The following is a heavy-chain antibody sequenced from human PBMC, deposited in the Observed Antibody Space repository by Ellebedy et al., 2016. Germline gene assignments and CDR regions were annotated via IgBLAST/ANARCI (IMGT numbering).Heavy chain of an antibody. CDR3: AHRLLRSAYVAFDV. Sequence: SGPTLVKPTQTLTLTCTFSGFSLDPSAVVVGWIRQPPGKALEWLSFIYGNDEKRYRPSLRSRLTITKDTSKNQVVLTISNMEPVDTATYFCAHRLLRSAYVAFDVWGQGTKVNVSS. D-gene: IGHD3-22*01. CDR2: IYGNDEK. J-gene: IGHJ3*01. V-gene: IGHV2-5*01. CDR1: GFSLDPSAVV.